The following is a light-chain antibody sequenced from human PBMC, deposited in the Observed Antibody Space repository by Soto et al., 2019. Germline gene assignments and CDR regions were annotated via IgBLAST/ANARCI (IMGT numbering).Light chain of an antibody. CDR1: SSNIGSFYD. J-gene: IGLJ2*01. CDR2: SDN. CDR3: QSYDNSLNHVV. V-gene: IGLV1-40*01. Sequence: QSVLTQPPSVSGAPGQRVTIPCTGSSSNIGSFYDVHWYQQLPGTVPKLLIYSDNNRPSGVPDRFSGSKSGTAASLAITGLQAEDEADYYCQSYDNSLNHVVFRGGTKVTVL.